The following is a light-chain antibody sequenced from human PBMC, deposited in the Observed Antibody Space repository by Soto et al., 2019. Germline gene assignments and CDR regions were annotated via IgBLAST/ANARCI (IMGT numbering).Light chain of an antibody. CDR1: TSNIGRHT. CDR3: AAWDDSLNGRI. J-gene: IGLJ2*01. V-gene: IGLV1-44*01. CDR2: ENG. Sequence: QSALTQPPSASGTPGQRVTLSCSGSTSNIGRHTVSWYQRVPGTAPRLLIYENGHRPSGVPARFSGSKSDTSAALAISGLQSEDEAEYYCAAWDDSLNGRIFGGGTQLTVL.